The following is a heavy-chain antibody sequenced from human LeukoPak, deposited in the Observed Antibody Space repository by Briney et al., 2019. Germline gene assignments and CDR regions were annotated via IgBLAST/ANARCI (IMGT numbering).Heavy chain of an antibody. J-gene: IGHJ4*02. D-gene: IGHD1-1*01. CDR2: IYPNDSDT. CDR3: ARRHWNTGGIDY. CDR1: GYHFPTYW. Sequence: GESLKISCKGSGYHFPTYWIGWVRQMPGKGLEWMGIIYPNDSDTRYSPSLQGHVSISANNYTSTAYLQWTRLKSSDSGIYYCARRHWNTGGIDYWGQGTLVTVSS. V-gene: IGHV5-51*01.